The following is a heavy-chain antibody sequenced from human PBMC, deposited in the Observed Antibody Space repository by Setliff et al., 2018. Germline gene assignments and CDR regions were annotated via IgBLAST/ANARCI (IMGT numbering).Heavy chain of an antibody. V-gene: IGHV4-4*07. CDR1: GASVINYY. D-gene: IGHD4-17*01. Sequence: SETLSLTWRVYGASVINYYWNWIRQSAGEGLEWLGRIYSDGRSSYNPSLKSRISMSLDASKNEIFLKMSSLTAADTARYYCVRVGREYGDSGGHDAFRNWGQGKMVTVS. CDR3: VRVGREYGDSGGHDAFRN. CDR2: IYSDGRS. J-gene: IGHJ3*01.